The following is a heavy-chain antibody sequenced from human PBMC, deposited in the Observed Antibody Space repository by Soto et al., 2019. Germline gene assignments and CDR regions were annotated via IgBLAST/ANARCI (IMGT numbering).Heavy chain of an antibody. V-gene: IGHV4-30-4*01. CDR3: ARKTSYSNPFDP. CDR2: IYYSGST. Sequence: SETLSLSCTVSGGSISSGDYYWSWVRQPPGKGLEWIGYIYYSGSTYYNPSLKSRVTISVDTSKNQFSLQLSSVTAADTAVYYCARKTSYSNPFDPWGQGTLVTVSS. CDR1: GGSISSGDYY. D-gene: IGHD4-4*01. J-gene: IGHJ5*02.